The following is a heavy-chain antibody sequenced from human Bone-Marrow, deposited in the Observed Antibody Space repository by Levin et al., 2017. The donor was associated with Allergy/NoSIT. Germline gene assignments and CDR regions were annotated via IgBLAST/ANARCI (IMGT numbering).Heavy chain of an antibody. CDR3: AAQTPGIGHS. V-gene: IGHV3-53*01. J-gene: IGHJ4*02. Sequence: PGGSLRFSCAASGFTVSNNYMKWVRQAPGKGLEWVSLIYSGGNTFYADSVKGRFTISRDNSKNTLYLQMNSLRAEDTAVYYCAAQTPGIGHSWGQGTLVTVSA. CDR1: GFTVSNNY. CDR2: IYSGGNT. D-gene: IGHD6-13*01.